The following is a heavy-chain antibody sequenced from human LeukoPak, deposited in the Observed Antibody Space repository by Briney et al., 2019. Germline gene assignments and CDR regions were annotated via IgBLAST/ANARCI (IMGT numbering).Heavy chain of an antibody. CDR1: GFSFDDLG. CDR3: ARAVCPTIKFCDSSYFMDV. CDR2: INWNGAST. V-gene: IGHV3-20*04. D-gene: IGHD6-6*01. J-gene: IGHJ6*03. Sequence: GGSLKLSCAASGFSFDDLGMTWVRQVPGKGLEWVAGINWNGASTGYADSVRGRFTISRDNAKNSLYLQMNSLRAEDTALYYCARAVCPTIKFCDSSYFMDVWGKGTTVNVS.